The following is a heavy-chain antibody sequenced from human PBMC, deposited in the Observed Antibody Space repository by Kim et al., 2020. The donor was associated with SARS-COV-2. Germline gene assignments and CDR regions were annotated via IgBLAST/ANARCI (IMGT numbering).Heavy chain of an antibody. CDR1: GFTFSKYD. J-gene: IGHJ6*02. D-gene: IGHD1-26*01. CDR3: VKGLGTRWDDGLDV. Sequence: GGSLRLSCATSGFTFSKYDMTWARQAPGKGLEWVSSISASGVGTYYADSVKGRFIIFRENSKNTVTLQMNSLRGEDTALYYCVKGLGTRWDDGLDVWGQGTTVIVSS. V-gene: IGHV3-23*01. CDR2: ISASGVGT.